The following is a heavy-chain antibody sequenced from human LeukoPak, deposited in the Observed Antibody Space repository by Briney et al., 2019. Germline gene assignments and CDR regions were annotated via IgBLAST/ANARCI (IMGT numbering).Heavy chain of an antibody. CDR3: ARGSLRRNAFDI. J-gene: IGHJ2*01. V-gene: IGHV4-34*01. CDR2: INHSGST. D-gene: IGHD4-17*01. CDR1: GGSFSGYY. Sequence: SETLSLTCAVYGGSFSGYYWSWIRQPPGKGLEWIGEINHSGSTHYNPSLKSRVTISVHTSKNQFSLKLSSVAAADTAVYYCARGSLRRNAFDIWGRGTLGTVSS.